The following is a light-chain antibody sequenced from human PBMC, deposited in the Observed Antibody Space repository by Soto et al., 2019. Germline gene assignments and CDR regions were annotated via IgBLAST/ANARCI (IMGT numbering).Light chain of an antibody. CDR2: DNT. Sequence: QSVLTQPPSVSGAPGQRVTVSCTGTSSNIGAGYDVHWYQQLPGTAPKLLIYDNTNRPPGVSDRFSGSKSDTPASLAITGLQAEDEADYYCQSYDTSLGRVFGSGTKVTVL. J-gene: IGLJ1*01. V-gene: IGLV1-40*01. CDR1: SSNIGAGYD. CDR3: QSYDTSLGRV.